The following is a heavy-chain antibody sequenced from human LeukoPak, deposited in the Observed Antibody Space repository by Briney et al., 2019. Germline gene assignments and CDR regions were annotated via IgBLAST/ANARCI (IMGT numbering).Heavy chain of an antibody. J-gene: IGHJ3*02. CDR3: ARERRQWQPFDI. CDR1: GFTFSDYI. Sequence: GGSLRLSCAASGFTFSDYIINWVRQAPEKGLEWISYISSSGGTIYYADSVKGRFTISRDNTDNSLFLQMSSLRAEDTAVYYCARERRQWQPFDIWGQGTMVTVSS. CDR2: ISSSGGTI. D-gene: IGHD6-19*01. V-gene: IGHV3-48*04.